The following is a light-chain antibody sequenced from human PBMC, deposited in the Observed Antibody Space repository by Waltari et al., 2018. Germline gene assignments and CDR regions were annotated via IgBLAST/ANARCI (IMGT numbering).Light chain of an antibody. V-gene: IGLV3-21*02. CDR1: NIGNQA. Sequence: SYVLTQSPPVSVAPGQTATITCGGGNIGNQAVHWYQQKPGQAPVLVVYDDSERPSGIPERFSGSNSGHTATLTISRVEAGDEADYHCHVWDTSSDHVIFGGGTRLTVL. CDR2: DDS. J-gene: IGLJ2*01. CDR3: HVWDTSSDHVI.